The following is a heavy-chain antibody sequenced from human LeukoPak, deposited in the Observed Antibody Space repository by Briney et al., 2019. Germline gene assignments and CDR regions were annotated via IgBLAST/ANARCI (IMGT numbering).Heavy chain of an antibody. CDR2: IYYSGST. J-gene: IGHJ5*02. CDR1: GGSISSYY. D-gene: IGHD3-9*01. V-gene: IGHV4-59*01. CDR3: ARVGDILTGYSANWFDP. Sequence: PSETLSLTCTVSGGSISSYYWSWIRQPPGKGLEWIGYIYYSGSTNYNPSLKSRVTISVDTSKNQFSLKLSSVTAADTAVYYCARVGDILTGYSANWFDPWGRGTLVTVSS.